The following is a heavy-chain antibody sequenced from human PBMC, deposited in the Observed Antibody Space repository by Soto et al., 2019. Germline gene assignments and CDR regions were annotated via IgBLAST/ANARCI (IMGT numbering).Heavy chain of an antibody. D-gene: IGHD2-15*01. J-gene: IGHJ5*02. Sequence: ASVKGSCKASGFTFTAYYMHWGRQAPGQGLEWMGWINLNTGRTYSTPNFQGRVTMTRDTSSSTAYMELSSLRSGDTAVHYCATSSFKILKYSHPYAQPTSVTLSS. CDR1: GFTFTAYY. V-gene: IGHV1-2*02. CDR3: ATSSFKILKYSHP. CDR2: INLNTGRT.